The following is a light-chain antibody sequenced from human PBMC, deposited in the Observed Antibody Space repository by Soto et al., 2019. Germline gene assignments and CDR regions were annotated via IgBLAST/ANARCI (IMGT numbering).Light chain of an antibody. Sequence: DIQMTQSPSSLSASVGDRVTITCRASRNISIFLNWYQQRPGKAPKLLIYAASSFLSGVPSRFSGSGSGTDFTLTISSLQVEDFATYYCQQSYSTPLTFGPGTKVDIK. J-gene: IGKJ3*01. CDR3: QQSYSTPLT. CDR2: AAS. CDR1: RNISIF. V-gene: IGKV1-39*01.